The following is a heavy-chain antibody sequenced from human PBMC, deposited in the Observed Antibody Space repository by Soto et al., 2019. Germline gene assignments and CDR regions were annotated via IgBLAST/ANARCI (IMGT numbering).Heavy chain of an antibody. CDR3: ARREQYQKVNYYYYGMDV. CDR2: ISSSTGVI. J-gene: IGHJ6*02. Sequence: EVQLVESGGGSVQPGGSLRLSCAASGFTFSDYNMNWVRQAPGKGLEWVSYISSSTGVIYYADSVKGRFTISRDNGKNSLYLQMNSLRDEDTAVYYCARREQYQKVNYYYYGMDVWGQGTTVTVSS. V-gene: IGHV3-48*02. CDR1: GFTFSDYN. D-gene: IGHD2-2*01.